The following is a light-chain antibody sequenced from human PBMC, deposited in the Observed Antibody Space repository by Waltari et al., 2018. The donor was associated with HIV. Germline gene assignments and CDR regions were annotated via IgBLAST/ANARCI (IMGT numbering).Light chain of an antibody. J-gene: IGKJ1*01. CDR2: GAS. CDR3: QQYLRSPLT. V-gene: IGKV3-20*01. Sequence: EIVLTQSPGTLSLFPGERATLSCWASQTITNNYLAWYQHKPGQAPRLLISGASSRATGIPDRFSGSGSETDFNLTIDRLEPEDSAVYYCQQYLRSPLTFGKGTKLEIK. CDR1: QTITNNY.